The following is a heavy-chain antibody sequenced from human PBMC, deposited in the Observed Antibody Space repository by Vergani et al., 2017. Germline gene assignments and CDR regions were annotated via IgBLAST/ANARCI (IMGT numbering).Heavy chain of an antibody. V-gene: IGHV1-18*01. CDR1: GYSFYTYG. Sequence: QVQLVQSGAEMKKPGASVKVSCKASGYSFYTYGISWVRQAPGQGLEWMGLISAYNGNTNYAQKFQGRVTMTRDTSTSTDYMELSSLRSEDTAVYYCATDPGALIGFDYWGQGTLVTVSS. CDR2: ISAYNGNT. J-gene: IGHJ4*02. D-gene: IGHD1-26*01. CDR3: ATDPGALIGFDY.